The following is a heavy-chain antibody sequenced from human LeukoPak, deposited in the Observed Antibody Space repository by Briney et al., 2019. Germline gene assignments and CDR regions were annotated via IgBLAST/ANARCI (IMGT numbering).Heavy chain of an antibody. J-gene: IGHJ4*02. D-gene: IGHD4-23*01. V-gene: IGHV1-8*02. Sequence: ASVKVSCKASGYTFTGYYMHWVRQATGQGLEWMGWMNPNSGNTGYAQKFQGRVTMTRNTSISTAYMELSSLRSEDTAVYYCARFLRWQRGDYWGQGTLVTVSS. CDR2: MNPNSGNT. CDR1: GYTFTGYY. CDR3: ARFLRWQRGDY.